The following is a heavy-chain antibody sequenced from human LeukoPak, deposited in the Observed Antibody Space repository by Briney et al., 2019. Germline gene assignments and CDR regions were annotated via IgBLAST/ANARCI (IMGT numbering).Heavy chain of an antibody. CDR1: GFTFRSYS. V-gene: IGHV3-48*01. Sequence: GGSLSLFCAASGFTFRSYSMNWVPQAPGKGLEWVSYISSSSSTIYYADSVKGRFTISRDNAKNSLYLQMNSLRAEDTAVYYCARGDYSGYDVDHWGQGALVTVSS. CDR2: ISSSSSTI. J-gene: IGHJ4*02. CDR3: ARGDYSGYDVDH. D-gene: IGHD5-12*01.